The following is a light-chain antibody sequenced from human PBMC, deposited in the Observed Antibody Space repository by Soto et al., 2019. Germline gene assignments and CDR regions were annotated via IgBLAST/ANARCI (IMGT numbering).Light chain of an antibody. J-gene: IGLJ2*01. CDR2: DVT. V-gene: IGLV2-14*01. Sequence: QSALTQPASVSGSPGQSITISCTGTSSDVGAYKFVSWYQQHPGKAPKHMIYDVTSRPSGISDRFSGSKSDTTSSLTISGLQAEDEAVYYCSSYTASNTVIFGGGTKLTVL. CDR1: SSDVGAYKF. CDR3: SSYTASNTVI.